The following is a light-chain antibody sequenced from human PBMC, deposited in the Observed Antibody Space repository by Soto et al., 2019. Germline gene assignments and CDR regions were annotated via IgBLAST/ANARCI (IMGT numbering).Light chain of an antibody. Sequence: LSQPASLSWSPGQSITISCTVTSSDVGGYNYVSWYQQHPGKAPKLMIYEVSNRPSGVSNRFSGSKSGNTASLTISGLQAEDEADYYCSSYTSSSTLYVFGTGTKVTVL. J-gene: IGLJ1*01. V-gene: IGLV2-14*01. CDR1: SSDVGGYNY. CDR2: EVS. CDR3: SSYTSSSTLYV.